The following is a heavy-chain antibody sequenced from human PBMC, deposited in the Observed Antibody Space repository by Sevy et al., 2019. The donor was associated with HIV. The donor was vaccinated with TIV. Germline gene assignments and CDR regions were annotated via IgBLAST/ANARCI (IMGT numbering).Heavy chain of an antibody. V-gene: IGHV1-18*04. CDR1: GYTFTSYG. D-gene: IGHD3-22*01. Sequence: ASVKVSCKASGYTFTSYGISWVRQAPGQGLEWMGWISAYNGNTNYAQKLQGRVTMTTDTSTSTAYMELRSLRSDDTAVYYCAKDFASSPGGGGSGYYYESRNWFDPWGQGTLVTVSS. CDR3: AKDFASSPGGGGSGYYYESRNWFDP. CDR2: ISAYNGNT. J-gene: IGHJ5*02.